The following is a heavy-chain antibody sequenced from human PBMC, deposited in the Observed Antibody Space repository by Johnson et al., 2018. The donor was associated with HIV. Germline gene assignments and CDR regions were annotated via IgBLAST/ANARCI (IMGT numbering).Heavy chain of an antibody. CDR1: GFTFSDYY. J-gene: IGHJ3*02. CDR2: IRYDGSNK. Sequence: QVQVVESGGGLVKPGGSLRLSCAASGFTFSDYYMSWIRQAPGKGLEWVPLIRYDGSNKYYADSVKGRLTMSRDNSKNTLYLQMHSLRAEDTAVYNCARGGVVTAIPHAFDIWGQGTMVTVSS. D-gene: IGHD2-21*02. V-gene: IGHV3-30*02. CDR3: ARGGVVTAIPHAFDI.